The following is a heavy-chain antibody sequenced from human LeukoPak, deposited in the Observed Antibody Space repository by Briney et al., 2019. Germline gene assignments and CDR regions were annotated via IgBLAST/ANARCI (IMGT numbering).Heavy chain of an antibody. V-gene: IGHV3-48*04. D-gene: IGHD3-22*01. Sequence: GGSLRLSCAASGFTFDDYAMHWVRQAPGKGLEWVSYISSSSSTIYYADSVKGRFTISRDNAKNSLYLQMNSLRAEDTAVYYCARDSPTYYYDSSGFPGDYWGQETWSPSPQ. CDR2: ISSSSSTI. J-gene: IGHJ4*01. CDR1: GFTFDDYA. CDR3: ARDSPTYYYDSSGFPGDY.